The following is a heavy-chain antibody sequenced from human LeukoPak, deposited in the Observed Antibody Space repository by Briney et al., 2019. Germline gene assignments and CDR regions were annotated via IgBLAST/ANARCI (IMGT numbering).Heavy chain of an antibody. Sequence: PGRSLRLSCAASGFTFSSYSMNWVRQAPGKGLEWVSSISSSSSYIYYADSVKGRFTISRDNAKNSLYLQMNSLRAEDTAVYYCARVEGSAGDYWGQGTLVTVSS. CDR1: GFTFSSYS. V-gene: IGHV3-21*01. CDR3: ARVEGSAGDY. CDR2: ISSSSSYI. D-gene: IGHD3-10*01. J-gene: IGHJ4*02.